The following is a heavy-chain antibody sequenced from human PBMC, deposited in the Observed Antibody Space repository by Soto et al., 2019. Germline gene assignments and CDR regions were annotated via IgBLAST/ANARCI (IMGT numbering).Heavy chain of an antibody. CDR3: AREGYYSGSGTYAPPRYYGMDV. V-gene: IGHV1-18*01. CDR2: ISDYNGNT. D-gene: IGHD3-10*01. CDR1: GYTFSNYG. J-gene: IGHJ6*02. Sequence: QVQLVQSGAEVRKPGASVKVSCKASGYTFSNYGLSWVRQAPGQGLEWMGWISDYNGNTHYAQKFQGRLIMTTDTPTRTAYVELRSLTSDDTAGYFCAREGYYSGSGTYAPPRYYGMDVWGQGTTVTVSS.